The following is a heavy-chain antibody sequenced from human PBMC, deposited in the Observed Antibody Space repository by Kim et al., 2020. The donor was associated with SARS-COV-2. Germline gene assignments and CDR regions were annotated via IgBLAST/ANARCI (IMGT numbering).Heavy chain of an antibody. J-gene: IGHJ6*02. Sequence: GGSLRLSCAASGFPFIDAWMTWVRQAPGKGLEWVGRIKSKTDGGTADYAAPVKGRFAISRDDSENTLFLQMNSLKIEDTAVYYCTTYCSGGACYSNYFYYGMDVWGQGTTVTVSS. CDR3: TTYCSGGACYSNYFYYGMDV. CDR2: IKSKTDGGTA. V-gene: IGHV3-15*01. D-gene: IGHD2-15*01. CDR1: GFPFIDAW.